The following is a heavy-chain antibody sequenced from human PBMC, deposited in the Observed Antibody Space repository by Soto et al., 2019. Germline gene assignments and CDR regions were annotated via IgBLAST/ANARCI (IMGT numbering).Heavy chain of an antibody. D-gene: IGHD3-22*01. Sequence: QVQLVESGGGLVKPGGSLRLSCAASGFTFSDYYMSWIRQAPGEGLEWVSYISSSGSTIYYADSVKGRFTISRDNAKNSLYLQMNSLRAEDTAVYYCASLPYYYDSSGYDAFDIWGQGTMVTVSS. J-gene: IGHJ3*02. CDR3: ASLPYYYDSSGYDAFDI. V-gene: IGHV3-11*01. CDR2: ISSSGSTI. CDR1: GFTFSDYY.